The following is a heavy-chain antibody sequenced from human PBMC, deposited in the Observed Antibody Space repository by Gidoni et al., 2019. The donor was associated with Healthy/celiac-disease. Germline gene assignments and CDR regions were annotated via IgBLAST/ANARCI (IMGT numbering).Heavy chain of an antibody. V-gene: IGHV4-34*01. D-gene: IGHD1-26*01. CDR1: GRSFSGHY. CDR3: ARGVGATGTNFDY. CDR2: INHSGST. Sequence: AVYGRSFSGHYWSWIRQPPGKGLEWIGEINHSGSTNYNPSLKSRVSKSVDTSKNQFSRKLGSVTAADTAVYYCARGVGATGTNFDYWGQGTLVTVSS. J-gene: IGHJ4*02.